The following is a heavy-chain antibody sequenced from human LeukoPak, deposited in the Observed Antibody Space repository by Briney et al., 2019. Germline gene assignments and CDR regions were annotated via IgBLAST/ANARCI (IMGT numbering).Heavy chain of an antibody. CDR3: ARDHRDGFLDY. CDR1: GFTFSSYS. Sequence: PGGPLGLSCAASGFTFSSYSMNWVRQAPGKGLEWVSSISSSSSYIYYADSVKGRFPISRDNAKNSLYLQMNSLRAEDTAVYYCARDHRDGFLDYWGQGTLVTVSS. D-gene: IGHD5-24*01. CDR2: ISSSSSYI. J-gene: IGHJ4*02. V-gene: IGHV3-21*01.